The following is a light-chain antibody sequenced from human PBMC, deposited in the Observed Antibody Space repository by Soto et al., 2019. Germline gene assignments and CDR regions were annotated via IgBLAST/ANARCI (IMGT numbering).Light chain of an antibody. V-gene: IGKV3-11*01. CDR3: QQRSNS. CDR2: DAS. CDR1: QSVSRS. Sequence: EIVLTQSPATLSLSPGDRATLSCRASQSVSRSLTWYQQKPGQAPRLLIYDASTRANGIPPRFSGSGSGTDFTLTISSLEPEDFAVYYCQQRSNSFGGGTKVDIK. J-gene: IGKJ4*01.